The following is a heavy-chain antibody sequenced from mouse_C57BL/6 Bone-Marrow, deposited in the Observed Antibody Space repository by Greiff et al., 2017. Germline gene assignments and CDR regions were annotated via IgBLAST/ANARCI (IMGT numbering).Heavy chain of an antibody. J-gene: IGHJ2*01. CDR2: IYPGDGDT. CDR3: ARGRTGFDY. V-gene: IGHV1-82*01. CDR1: GYAFSSSW. Sequence: VQLHQSGPELVKPGASVKISCKASGYAFSSSWMNWVKQRPGKGLEWIGRIYPGDGDTNYNGKFKGKATLTADKSSSTAYMQLSSLTSEDSAVYFCARGRTGFDYWGQGTTLTVSS. D-gene: IGHD4-1*01.